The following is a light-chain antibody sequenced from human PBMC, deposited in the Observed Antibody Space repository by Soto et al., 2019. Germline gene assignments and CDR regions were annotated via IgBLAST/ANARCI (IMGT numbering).Light chain of an antibody. CDR1: QSVNIV. CDR3: HHYVGSPWA. CDR2: HAS. V-gene: IGKV3-20*01. J-gene: IGKJ1*01. Sequence: EIVLTQSPGTLSLSPGERATLSCRASQSVNIVLAWFQQKPGQAPRLLIFHASNRATGVPDRFSGSGSGTDFTLTITRLEPEDSAVYYCHHYVGSPWAFGQGTRVEIK.